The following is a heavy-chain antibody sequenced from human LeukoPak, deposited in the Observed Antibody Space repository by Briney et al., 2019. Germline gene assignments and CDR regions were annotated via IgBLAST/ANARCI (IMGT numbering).Heavy chain of an antibody. Sequence: GGSLRLSCAASGFPFSIFAMSWVRQAPGKGLEWVSAISRSGGSTYYADSVKGRFTISRDNSKNTLYLQINSLRAEDTAVYYCARYCTGGSCQRPYYGMDVWGQGTTVTVSS. J-gene: IGHJ6*02. D-gene: IGHD2-15*01. CDR1: GFPFSIFA. V-gene: IGHV3-23*01. CDR2: ISRSGGST. CDR3: ARYCTGGSCQRPYYGMDV.